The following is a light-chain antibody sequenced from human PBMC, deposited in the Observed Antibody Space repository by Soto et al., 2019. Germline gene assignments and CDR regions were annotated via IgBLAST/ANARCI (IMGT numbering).Light chain of an antibody. J-gene: IGKJ1*01. CDR1: QSVSSN. CDR3: QQYNNWGT. Sequence: EIVMTQSPATLSLSPGERATLSCRASQSVSSNLAWYQQKPGQAPRLLIYGASTRATGIPTRFSGSGYGTEFTLTISSLQSEDFAVYYCQQYNNWGTFGQGTKVEIK. V-gene: IGKV3-15*01. CDR2: GAS.